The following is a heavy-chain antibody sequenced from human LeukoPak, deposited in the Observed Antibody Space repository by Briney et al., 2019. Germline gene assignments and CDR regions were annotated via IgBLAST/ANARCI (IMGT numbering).Heavy chain of an antibody. Sequence: SQTLSLTCSVSGGSISSGSYYWSWIRQPAGKGLEWIGRFYTSGSTNYNPSLKSRVTISVDTSKNQFSLKLSSVTAADTAVYYCARGPMALYGSGKHKKLFDYWGQGTLVTVSS. D-gene: IGHD3-10*01. J-gene: IGHJ4*02. CDR2: FYTSGST. CDR1: GGSISSGSYY. CDR3: ARGPMALYGSGKHKKLFDY. V-gene: IGHV4-61*02.